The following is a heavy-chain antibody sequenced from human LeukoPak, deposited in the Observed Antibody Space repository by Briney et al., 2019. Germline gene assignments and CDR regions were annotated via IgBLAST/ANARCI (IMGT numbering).Heavy chain of an antibody. CDR2: IIPVLGKV. Sequence: GASVKVSCKASGYTFTSYGISWVRQAPGQGLEWMGRIIPVLGKVKYAQKFLGRVTITADRSTSTAYMELSSLRSEDTAVYYCARDADDYDTLTGYSKGNAFDMWGQGTMVTVSS. CDR3: ARDADDYDTLTGYSKGNAFDM. J-gene: IGHJ3*02. CDR1: GYTFTSYG. D-gene: IGHD3-9*01. V-gene: IGHV1-69*04.